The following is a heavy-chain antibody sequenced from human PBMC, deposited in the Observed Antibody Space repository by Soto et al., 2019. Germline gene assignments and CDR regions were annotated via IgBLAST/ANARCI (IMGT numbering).Heavy chain of an antibody. Sequence: PGESLKISCKGSGYSFTSYWIGWVRQMPGKGLKWMGIIYPGDSDTNYSPSFQGHVTISADKSISTAYLQWSSLKASDTAMYYCAIGYCSSTSCPPGYYYYGMDVWGQGTTVTVSS. CDR2: IYPGDSDT. CDR1: GYSFTSYW. J-gene: IGHJ6*02. CDR3: AIGYCSSTSCPPGYYYYGMDV. D-gene: IGHD2-2*01. V-gene: IGHV5-51*01.